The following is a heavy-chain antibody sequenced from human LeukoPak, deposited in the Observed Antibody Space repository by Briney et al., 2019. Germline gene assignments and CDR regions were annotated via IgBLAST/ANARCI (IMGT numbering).Heavy chain of an antibody. CDR2: VKSKTDGGTT. D-gene: IGHD2-2*01. Sequence: GGSLRLSCAASGFIFSDYYMTWIRQAPGKGLEWVGRVKSKTDGGTTDYAAPVKGRFTISRDDSKNTLYLQMSGLKTEDTAVYYCTTDPPKYCSSTSCPTGYWGQGTLVTVSS. CDR1: GFIFSDYY. V-gene: IGHV3-15*01. J-gene: IGHJ4*02. CDR3: TTDPPKYCSSTSCPTGY.